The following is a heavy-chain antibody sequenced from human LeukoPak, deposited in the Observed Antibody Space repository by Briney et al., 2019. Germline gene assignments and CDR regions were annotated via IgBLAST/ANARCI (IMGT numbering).Heavy chain of an antibody. V-gene: IGHV3-7*01. Sequence: GGSLRLSCAASGFTLSSYWMSWVRQAPGKGLEWVANIKQDGSEKYYVDSVKGRFTISRDNADRSLYLQMTSLRVEDTAVYFCASRYCTGVNCFAASYMCMDVWGKGTTVTVSS. D-gene: IGHD2-8*02. J-gene: IGHJ6*03. CDR2: IKQDGSEK. CDR3: ASRYCTGVNCFAASYMCMDV. CDR1: GFTLSSYW.